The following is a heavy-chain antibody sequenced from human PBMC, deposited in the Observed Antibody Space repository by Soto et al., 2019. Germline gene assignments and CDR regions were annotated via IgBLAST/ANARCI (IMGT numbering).Heavy chain of an antibody. J-gene: IGHJ4*02. CDR3: TRHEGTSASRFDY. D-gene: IGHD2-2*01. Sequence: EVQLVESGGGLVQPGGSLKLSCAASGFSFSGSAIHWVRQASGKGLEWVGRIRTKANTYATEYAASVKDRFAISRDDSKNTAYLQMNSLKIEDTAVYYCTRHEGTSASRFDYWGQGTLVTVSS. V-gene: IGHV3-73*02. CDR2: IRTKANTYAT. CDR1: GFSFSGSA.